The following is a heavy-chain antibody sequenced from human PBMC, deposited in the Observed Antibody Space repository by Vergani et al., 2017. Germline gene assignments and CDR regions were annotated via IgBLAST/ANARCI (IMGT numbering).Heavy chain of an antibody. Sequence: EVQLLESGGGLVQPGGSLRLSCAASGFTFSSYAMSWVRQAPGKGLEWVSAISGSGGSTYYADSVKGRFTISRDNSKNTLYLQMNGLRAEDTAVYYCAKADYYDSSGYYFPEYFQHWGQGTLVTVSS. CDR1: GFTFSSYA. V-gene: IGHV3-23*01. J-gene: IGHJ1*01. D-gene: IGHD3-22*01. CDR3: AKADYYDSSGYYFPEYFQH. CDR2: ISGSGGST.